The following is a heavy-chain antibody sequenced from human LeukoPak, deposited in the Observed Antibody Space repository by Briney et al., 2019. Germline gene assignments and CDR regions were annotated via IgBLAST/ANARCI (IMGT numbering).Heavy chain of an antibody. CDR3: ARLASEQQLVGRQQYYFDY. V-gene: IGHV1-8*01. CDR1: GYTFTSYD. D-gene: IGHD6-13*01. Sequence: ASVKVSCKASGYTFTSYDINWVRQATGQGLEWMGWMNPNSGNTGYAQKFQGRVTMTRNTSISTAYMELSSLRSEDTAVYYCARLASEQQLVGRQQYYFDYWGQGTLVTVSS. CDR2: MNPNSGNT. J-gene: IGHJ4*02.